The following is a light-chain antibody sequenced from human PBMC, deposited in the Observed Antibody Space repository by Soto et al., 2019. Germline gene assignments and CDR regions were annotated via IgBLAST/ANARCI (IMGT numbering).Light chain of an antibody. Sequence: DIEMTQSPSSLSASVGDRVTITCRASQDISNNLNWYQQRPGKAPKLLIYDASNLERVVPSRFSGTRAGNHFTFAITSLQPEDVATYYCQQADSLPITFGQGTRVEI. CDR1: QDISNN. CDR2: DAS. CDR3: QQADSLPIT. J-gene: IGKJ5*01. V-gene: IGKV1-33*01.